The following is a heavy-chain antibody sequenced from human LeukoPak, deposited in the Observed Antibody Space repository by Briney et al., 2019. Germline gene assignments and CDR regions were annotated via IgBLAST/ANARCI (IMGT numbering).Heavy chain of an antibody. CDR3: ARGARAGYNLEPFDY. J-gene: IGHJ4*02. Sequence: SETLSLTCTVSGGSMSSYYWSWIRQPPGKELEWIGYIYYSGSTKYNPSLKSRVTISVDTSKNQFSLKLSSVTAADTAVYYCARGARAGYNLEPFDYWGQRTLVTVSS. D-gene: IGHD5-24*01. CDR1: GGSMSSYY. CDR2: IYYSGST. V-gene: IGHV4-59*08.